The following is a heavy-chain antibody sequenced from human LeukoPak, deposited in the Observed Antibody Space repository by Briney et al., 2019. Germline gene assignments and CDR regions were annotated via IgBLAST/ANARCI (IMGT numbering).Heavy chain of an antibody. CDR1: GVSMSAYQ. CDR2: INTKGET. Sequence: SETLSLTCTVSGVSMSAYQWSWVRQSPEKGLEWIGCINTKGETSYNPSLKSRVTTSVDTSKSQFSLRLTSVTAADTAAYYCATSNDAKIAPFDHWGQGAPVTVSS. D-gene: IGHD2-21*01. CDR3: ATSNDAKIAPFDH. J-gene: IGHJ4*02. V-gene: IGHV4-4*09.